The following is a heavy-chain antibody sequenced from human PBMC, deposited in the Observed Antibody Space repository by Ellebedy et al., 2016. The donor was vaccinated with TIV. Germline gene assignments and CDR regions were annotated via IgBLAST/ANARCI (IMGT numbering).Heavy chain of an antibody. Sequence: GESLKISXAASGFTFSSYSMNWVRQAPGKGLEWVALMSYDGNYRHYADSVKGRFTISRDNSKNTLYLQMSSLRAEDTAIYYCASESSTWAEFDYWGQGSLVTVSS. CDR1: GFTFSSYS. V-gene: IGHV3-30*03. D-gene: IGHD2/OR15-2a*01. CDR3: ASESSTWAEFDY. CDR2: MSYDGNYR. J-gene: IGHJ4*02.